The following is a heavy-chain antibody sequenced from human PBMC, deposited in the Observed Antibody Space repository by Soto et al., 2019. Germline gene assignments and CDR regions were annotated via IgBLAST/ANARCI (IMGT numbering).Heavy chain of an antibody. CDR3: ARDLSGYYPHFDY. D-gene: IGHD3-22*01. Sequence: QVQLQESGPGLVKPSETLSLTCTVSGGSISSYYWSWIRQPPGKGLEWIGNIYYSGSTYYNPSLKSRVTISLDTSKNQFSLKLSSVPAADTAVYYCARDLSGYYPHFDYWGQGTLVTVSS. J-gene: IGHJ4*02. CDR2: IYYSGST. CDR1: GGSISSYY. V-gene: IGHV4-59*01.